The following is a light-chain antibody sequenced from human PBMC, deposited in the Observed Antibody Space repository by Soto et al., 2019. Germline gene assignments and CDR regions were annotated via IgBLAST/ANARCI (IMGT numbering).Light chain of an antibody. CDR3: QQRSNWPPLT. CDR2: DAS. CDR1: QSVSSY. Sequence: IVLTRSPATLSLSPGERATLSCRARQSVSSYLAWYQQNPGQAPRLLIYDASNRATGIPARFSGSGSGTDFTLTISSLEPEDFAVYYCQQRSNWPPLTFGGGTKVEIK. V-gene: IGKV3-11*01. J-gene: IGKJ4*01.